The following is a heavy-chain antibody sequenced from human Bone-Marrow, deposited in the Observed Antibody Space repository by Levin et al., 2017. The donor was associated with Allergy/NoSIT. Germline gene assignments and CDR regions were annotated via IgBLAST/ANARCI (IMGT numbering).Heavy chain of an antibody. J-gene: IGHJ4*02. CDR2: VHYSGST. CDR3: ARKTRFVVDY. Sequence: SQTLSLTCSVSGDFINNTNYYWGWIRQPPGRGLEWIGCVHYSGSTFYNPSLKRRLTISLDTSKNHFSLKLNSVTAADTAVYYCARKTRFVVDYWGQGTLVTVSS. D-gene: IGHD3-3*01. CDR1: GDFINNTNYY. V-gene: IGHV4-39*07.